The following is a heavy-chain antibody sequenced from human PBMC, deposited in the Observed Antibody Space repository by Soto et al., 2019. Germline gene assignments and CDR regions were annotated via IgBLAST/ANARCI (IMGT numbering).Heavy chain of an antibody. CDR2: ISYDGSNQ. Sequence: QVQLVESGGGVVQPGRSLRLSCAASGFTFSNYGMHWVRQAPGKGLEWVAVISYDGSNQYYADSVKGRFTISRDNPKNTLYLQMNSLRPEDTAVFYCARGDVYQYFYMDVWSIGATVSVSS. CDR3: ARGDVYQYFYMDV. CDR1: GFTFSNYG. J-gene: IGHJ6*03. D-gene: IGHD3-16*01. V-gene: IGHV3-30*03.